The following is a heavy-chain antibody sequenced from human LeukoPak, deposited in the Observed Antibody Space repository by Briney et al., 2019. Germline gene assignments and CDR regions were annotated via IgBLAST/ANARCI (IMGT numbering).Heavy chain of an antibody. CDR2: INTAGDT. CDR1: GFTFSSYD. V-gene: IGHV3-13*01. Sequence: GGSLRLSCAASGFTFSSYDMHWVRQGTGKGLEWVSAINTAGDTYYPGSVKGRFTISRENAKNSLYLQMNSLRAGDTAVYYCAREGRYCTSASCYFDCWGQGTLVTVSS. J-gene: IGHJ4*02. CDR3: AREGRYCTSASCYFDC. D-gene: IGHD2-2*01.